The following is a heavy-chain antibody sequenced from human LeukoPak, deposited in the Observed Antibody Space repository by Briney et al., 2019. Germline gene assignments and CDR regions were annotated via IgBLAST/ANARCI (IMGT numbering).Heavy chain of an antibody. V-gene: IGHV3-7*01. CDR1: RFTFNGSW. CDR3: AISTSGNY. J-gene: IGHJ4*02. Sequence: GGSLRLSCADSRFTFNGSWMNWVRQAPGKGLEWVANMDPTGSQKIYVDSVRGRFTISKDNPGASLYLAMHSLRAEDTAIYYCAISTSGNYWGQGTLVTVSS. CDR2: MDPTGSQK. D-gene: IGHD3-10*01.